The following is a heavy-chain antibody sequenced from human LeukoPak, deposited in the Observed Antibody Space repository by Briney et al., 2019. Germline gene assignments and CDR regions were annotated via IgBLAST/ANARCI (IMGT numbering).Heavy chain of an antibody. V-gene: IGHV3-53*01. CDR3: ARGDDYGGAWYYFDC. CDR1: GFTVSRNY. J-gene: IGHJ4*02. CDR2: IYSAGTT. Sequence: GGSLRLSCAASGFTVSRNYYMNWVRQAPGKGLEWVSVIYSAGTTYYADSVKGRFTISRDNSKNTVYLQMNSLRAEDTAVYYCARGDDYGGAWYYFDCWGQGTLVTVSS. D-gene: IGHD4-23*01.